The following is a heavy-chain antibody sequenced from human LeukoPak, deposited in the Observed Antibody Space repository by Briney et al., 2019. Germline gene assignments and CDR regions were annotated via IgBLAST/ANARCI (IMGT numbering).Heavy chain of an antibody. D-gene: IGHD4-17*01. CDR3: ATTTVTTLGHAFDI. J-gene: IGHJ3*02. Sequence: PSETLSLTCTVSGGSISSSSYYWGWIRQPPGKGLEWIGSIYYSGGTYYNPSLKSRVTISVDTSKNQFSLKLSSVTAADTAVYYCATTTVTTLGHAFDIWGQGTMVTVSS. V-gene: IGHV4-39*01. CDR2: IYYSGGT. CDR1: GGSISSSSYY.